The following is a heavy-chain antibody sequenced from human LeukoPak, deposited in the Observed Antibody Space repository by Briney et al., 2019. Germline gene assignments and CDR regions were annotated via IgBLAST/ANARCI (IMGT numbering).Heavy chain of an antibody. V-gene: IGHV3-48*03. J-gene: IGHJ4*02. CDR2: ISSSGSTI. CDR3: VRIEGSLNIDY. D-gene: IGHD1/OR15-1a*01. Sequence: GGSLRLSCAASGFTFSSYEMNWVRQAPGKGLEWVSYISSSGSTIYYADSVKGRFTISRDNAKNTLYLQMNNLKAEDTAVYYCVRIEGSLNIDYWGQGTLVTVSS. CDR1: GFTFSSYE.